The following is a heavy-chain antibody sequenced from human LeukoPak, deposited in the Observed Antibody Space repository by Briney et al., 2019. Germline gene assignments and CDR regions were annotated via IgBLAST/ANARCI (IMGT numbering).Heavy chain of an antibody. J-gene: IGHJ4*02. CDR1: GCTFSNYS. CDR2: ISYDGSNK. D-gene: IGHD3-9*01. V-gene: IGHV3-30*18. Sequence: GGCLRLSCAASGCTFSNYSRHWVREAPGKGLEWVAVISYDGSNKYYADSVKGRFTISRDNSKNTLYLQMNSLRAEDTAVYYCAKDRVDASDYWGQGTLVTVSS. CDR3: AKDRVDASDY.